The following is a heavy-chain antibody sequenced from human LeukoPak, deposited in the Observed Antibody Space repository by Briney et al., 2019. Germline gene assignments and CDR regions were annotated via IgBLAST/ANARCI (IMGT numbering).Heavy chain of an antibody. J-gene: IGHJ3*02. CDR3: ARVPVDWSGYYAFDI. CDR1: GYTLTSYG. D-gene: IGHD3-3*01. Sequence: ASVKVSCKASGYTLTSYGISWVRQAPGQGLEWMGWISAYNGNTNYAQKLQGRVTMTTDTSTSTAYMELRSLRSDDTAVYYCARVPVDWSGYYAFDIWGQGTMVTVSS. V-gene: IGHV1-18*01. CDR2: ISAYNGNT.